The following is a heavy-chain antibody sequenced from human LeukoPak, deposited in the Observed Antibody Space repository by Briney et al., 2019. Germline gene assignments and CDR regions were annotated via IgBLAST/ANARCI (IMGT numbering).Heavy chain of an antibody. V-gene: IGHV3-23*01. CDR1: GFTFSSYS. J-gene: IGHJ4*02. CDR3: ARDKTLDS. Sequence: PGGSLRLSCAASGFTFSSYSLTWVRQAPGKGLEWVSGISGRGDTTYYADSVKGRFTISRDNSKNTLYLHMNSLRVEDTAVYYCARDKTLDSWGQGTLVTVSS. CDR2: ISGRGDTT.